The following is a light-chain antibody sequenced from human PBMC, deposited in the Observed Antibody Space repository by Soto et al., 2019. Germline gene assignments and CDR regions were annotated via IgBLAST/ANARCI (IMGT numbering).Light chain of an antibody. CDR1: NNDFGAYNY. V-gene: IGLV2-14*01. Sequence: QSALTQPASVSGSPGQSVTISCTGSNNDFGAYNYVSWYQQHPGKAPKLMIFEVSKRPSGVSERFSGSKSGNTASLTISGLQADDETDYYCSSYTSDNTLVFGGGTKLTVL. J-gene: IGLJ3*02. CDR3: SSYTSDNTLV. CDR2: EVS.